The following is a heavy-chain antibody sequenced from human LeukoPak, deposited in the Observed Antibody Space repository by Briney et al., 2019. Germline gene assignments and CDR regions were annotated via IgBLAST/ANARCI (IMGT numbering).Heavy chain of an antibody. CDR3: ARGVKGYFDY. J-gene: IGHJ4*02. CDR1: GGSISNYY. Sequence: SETLSLTCTVSGGSISNYYWSWIRQPPGKGLEWIGYISYSGSTNYNPSLKSRVTISVDTSKNQFSLKLNSVTAADTAVYYCARGVKGYFDYWGQGTLVTVSS. CDR2: ISYSGST. D-gene: IGHD3-10*01. V-gene: IGHV4-59*01.